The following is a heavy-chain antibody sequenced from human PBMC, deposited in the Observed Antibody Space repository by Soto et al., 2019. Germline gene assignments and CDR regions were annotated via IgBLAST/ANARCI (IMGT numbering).Heavy chain of an antibody. CDR1: GFTFSSYG. Sequence: QVQLVESGGGVVQPGRSLRLSCAASGFTFSSYGMHWVRQAPGKGLEWVAVISYDGSNKYYADSVKGRFTISRDNSKNTLYLQMNSLRAEDTAVYYCAKDGWGASGYIDYWGQGTLVTVSS. CDR2: ISYDGSNK. V-gene: IGHV3-30*18. CDR3: AKDGWGASGYIDY. D-gene: IGHD3-22*01. J-gene: IGHJ4*02.